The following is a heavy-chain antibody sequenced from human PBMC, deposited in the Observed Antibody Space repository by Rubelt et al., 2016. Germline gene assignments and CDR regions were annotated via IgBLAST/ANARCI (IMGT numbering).Heavy chain of an antibody. CDR2: IKSKTDGGTT. D-gene: IGHD3-16*01. J-gene: IGHJ4*02. CDR3: ARTLPLGPNQDDY. V-gene: IGHV3-15*07. Sequence: RQAPGKGLEWVGRIKSKTDGGTTDYAAPVKGRFTISRDNSKNTLYLQMNSLRAEDTAVYYCARTLPLGPNQDDYWGQGTLVTVSS.